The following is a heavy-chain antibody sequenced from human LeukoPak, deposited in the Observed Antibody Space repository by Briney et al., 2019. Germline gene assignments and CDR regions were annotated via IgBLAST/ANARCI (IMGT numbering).Heavy chain of an antibody. CDR1: GGSLSIYY. V-gene: IGHV4-59*08. CDR2: IYYSGVT. J-gene: IGHJ3*02. Sequence: SETLSLTCTVSGGSLSIYYWSWIRQPPGKGLEWIGDIYYSGVTNYNPSLKSRVTMSVDTSKNQFSLKLTSVTAADTAVYYCARPLDTTFFNAFDIWGQGTMVTVSS. D-gene: IGHD2/OR15-2a*01. CDR3: ARPLDTTFFNAFDI.